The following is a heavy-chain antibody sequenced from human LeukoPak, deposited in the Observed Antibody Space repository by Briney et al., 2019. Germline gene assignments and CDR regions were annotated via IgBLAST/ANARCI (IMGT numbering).Heavy chain of an antibody. J-gene: IGHJ4*02. Sequence: SETLSLTCTVSGGSISSGGYYWSWIRQPPGKGLEWIGYIYHSGSTNYNPSLKSRVTISVDTSKNQFSLKLSSVTAADTAVYYCARFGSGWYYFDHWGQGTLVTVSS. CDR3: ARFGSGWYYFDH. D-gene: IGHD6-19*01. CDR1: GGSISSGGYY. CDR2: IYHSGST. V-gene: IGHV4-30-2*01.